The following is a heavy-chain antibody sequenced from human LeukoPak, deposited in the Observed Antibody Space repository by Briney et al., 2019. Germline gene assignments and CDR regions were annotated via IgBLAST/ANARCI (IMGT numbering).Heavy chain of an antibody. J-gene: IGHJ2*01. Sequence: SETLSLTCTVSGGSISSYYWSWIRQPPGKGLEWIGYIYYSGSTNYNPSLKSRVTISVDTSKNRFSLKLSSVTAADTAVYYCARRSIGYFDLWGRGTLVTVSS. V-gene: IGHV4-59*08. CDR2: IYYSGST. D-gene: IGHD2/OR15-2a*01. CDR1: GGSISSYY. CDR3: ARRSIGYFDL.